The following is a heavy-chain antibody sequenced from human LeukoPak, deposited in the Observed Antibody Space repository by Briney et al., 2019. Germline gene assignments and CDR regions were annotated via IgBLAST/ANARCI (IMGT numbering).Heavy chain of an antibody. CDR2: IIPIFGTA. J-gene: IGHJ5*02. Sequence: VASVKVSCKASGGTFSSYAISWVRQAPGQGLEWMGGIIPIFGTANYAQKFQGRVTITADESPSTAYMELSSLRSEDTAVYYCACLGRGRWFGELLWLNWFDPWGQGTLVTVSS. CDR3: ACLGRGRWFGELLWLNWFDP. CDR1: GGTFSSYA. V-gene: IGHV1-69*13. D-gene: IGHD3-10*01.